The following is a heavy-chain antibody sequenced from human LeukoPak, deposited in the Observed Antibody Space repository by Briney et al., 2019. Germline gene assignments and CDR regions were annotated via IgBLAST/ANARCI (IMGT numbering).Heavy chain of an antibody. D-gene: IGHD3-9*01. CDR2: ISSSTTYM. V-gene: IGHV3-21*01. CDR3: ASDYDILTGPNWFDP. CDR1: GFTFSNYN. J-gene: IGHJ5*02. Sequence: GGSLRLSCVASGFTFSNYNMNWVRQAPGKGLEWVSSISSSTTYMYYADSVRGRFTISRDNAKNSLYLQMNSLRAEDTAIYYCASDYDILTGPNWFDPWGQGTLVAVSS.